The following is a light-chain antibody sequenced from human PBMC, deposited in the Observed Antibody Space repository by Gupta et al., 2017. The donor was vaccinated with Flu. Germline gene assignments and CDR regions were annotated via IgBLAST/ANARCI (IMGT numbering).Light chain of an antibody. CDR1: QSIDTW. Sequence: VGDRVTITCRASQSIDTWLAWYQQKPGKAPKLLIYKASSLESGAPSRFSGSGSGTEFTLTISSLQPDDSATYYCQQYNSYRAFGQGTKVEIK. CDR3: QQYNSYRA. J-gene: IGKJ1*01. V-gene: IGKV1-5*03. CDR2: KAS.